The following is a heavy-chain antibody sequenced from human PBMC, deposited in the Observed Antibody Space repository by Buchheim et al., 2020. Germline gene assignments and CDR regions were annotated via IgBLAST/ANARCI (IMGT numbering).Heavy chain of an antibody. Sequence: QVQLVESGGGVVQPGRSLRLSCAASGFTFSSYGMHWVRQAPGKGLEWVAVIWYDGSNKYYADSVKGRFTISRDNSKNKLYLQMNSLRAEDTAVYYCAGDLQLEQVVDYWGQGTL. CDR3: AGDLQLEQVVDY. V-gene: IGHV3-33*01. CDR2: IWYDGSNK. J-gene: IGHJ4*02. D-gene: IGHD1-1*01. CDR1: GFTFSSYG.